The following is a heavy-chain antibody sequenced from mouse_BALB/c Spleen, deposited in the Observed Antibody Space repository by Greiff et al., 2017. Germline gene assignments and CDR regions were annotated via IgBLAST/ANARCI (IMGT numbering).Heavy chain of an antibody. V-gene: IGHV5-4*02. CDR2: ISDGGSYT. Sequence: EVKLMESGGGLVKPGGSLKLSCAASGFSFSDYYMYWVRQTPEKRLEWVATISDGGSYTYYPDSVKGRFTISRDNAKNNLYLQMSSLKSEDTAMYYCARDRVFITTATCAMDYWGQGTSVTVSS. CDR1: GFSFSDYY. D-gene: IGHD1-2*01. CDR3: ARDRVFITTATCAMDY. J-gene: IGHJ4*01.